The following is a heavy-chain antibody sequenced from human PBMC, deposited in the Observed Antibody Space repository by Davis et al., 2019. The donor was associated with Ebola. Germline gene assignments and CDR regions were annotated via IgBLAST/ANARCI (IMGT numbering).Heavy chain of an antibody. V-gene: IGHV4-39*01. CDR2: MLRSGTT. Sequence: MPSETLSLTCSASGGSANIDNYSWGSVRQSPGQGLGWIGSMLRSGTTHYNPSLKSRVTISIDTSRNQFSLQLSFVTAADTAVYYCPRPWYSGTYYDAYDIWGQGTMVAVSS. J-gene: IGHJ3*02. CDR3: PRPWYSGTYYDAYDI. D-gene: IGHD1-26*01. CDR1: GGSANIDNYS.